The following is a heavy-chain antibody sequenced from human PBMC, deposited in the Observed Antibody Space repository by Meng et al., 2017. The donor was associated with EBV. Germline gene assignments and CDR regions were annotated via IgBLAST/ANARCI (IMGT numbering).Heavy chain of an antibody. Sequence: QTTLKASGPTLVKPTQTLLLTCTFSGFSLTTSGVGVGWIRQPPGKALEWLAVIYWDDAKRYSPSLKNRLTITKDTSKNQVVLTMTNMDPVDTATYFCAHSKYYSDSGGYWDYFNDWGQGTLVTVSS. CDR2: IYWDDAK. CDR3: AHSKYYSDSGGYWDYFND. V-gene: IGHV2-5*02. D-gene: IGHD3-10*01. J-gene: IGHJ4*02. CDR1: GFSLTTSGVG.